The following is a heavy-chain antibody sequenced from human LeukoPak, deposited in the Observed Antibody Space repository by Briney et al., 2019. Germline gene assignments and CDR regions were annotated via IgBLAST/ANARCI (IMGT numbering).Heavy chain of an antibody. D-gene: IGHD6-13*01. CDR2: IYYSGST. J-gene: IGHJ4*02. Sequence: SETLSLTCTVSGGSISSYYWSWIRQPPGKGLEWIGYIYYSGSTNYNPSLKSRVTISVDTSKNQFSLKLSSVTAADTAVYYCARAPYSSSWLNWGQGTLVTVSS. CDR1: GGSISSYY. CDR3: ARAPYSSSWLN. V-gene: IGHV4-59*12.